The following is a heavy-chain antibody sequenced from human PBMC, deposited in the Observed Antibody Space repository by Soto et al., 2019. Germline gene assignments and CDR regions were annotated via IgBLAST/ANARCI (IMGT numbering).Heavy chain of an antibody. Sequence: PGESLKISCKGSGYSFTSYWISWVRQMPGKGLEWMGRIDPSDSYTNYSPSFQGHVTISADKSITTAYLQWSSLKASDTAMYCCASLLIAASLLYGMVVWGQGTTVTVSS. D-gene: IGHD6-13*01. J-gene: IGHJ6*02. V-gene: IGHV5-10-1*01. CDR2: IDPSDSYT. CDR3: ASLLIAASLLYGMVV. CDR1: GYSFTSYW.